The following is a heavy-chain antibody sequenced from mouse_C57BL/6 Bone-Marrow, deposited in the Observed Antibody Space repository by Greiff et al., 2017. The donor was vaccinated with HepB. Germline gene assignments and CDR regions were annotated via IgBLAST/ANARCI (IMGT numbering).Heavy chain of an antibody. D-gene: IGHD3-2*02. CDR3: ARHPAQVDY. CDR1: GFTFSSYG. V-gene: IGHV5-6*01. Sequence: EVKVVESGGDLVKPGGSLKLSCAASGFTFSSYGMSWVRQTPDKRLEWVATISSGGSYTYYPDSVKGRFTISRDNAKNTLYLQMSRLKSEDTAMYYCARHPAQVDYWGQGTTLTVSS. CDR2: ISSGGSYT. J-gene: IGHJ2*01.